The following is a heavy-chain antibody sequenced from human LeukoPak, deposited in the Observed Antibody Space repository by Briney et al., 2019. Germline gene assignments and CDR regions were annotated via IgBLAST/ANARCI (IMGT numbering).Heavy chain of an antibody. Sequence: ASVKVSCKASGGTFSSYAISWVRQAPGQGLEWMGGIIPIFGTANYAQKFQGRVTITTDESTSTAYMELSSLRSEDTAVYYCARGDTGFWSGPSGYWGQGTLVTVSS. D-gene: IGHD3-3*01. CDR3: ARGDTGFWSGPSGY. CDR1: GGTFSSYA. J-gene: IGHJ4*02. CDR2: IIPIFGTA. V-gene: IGHV1-69*05.